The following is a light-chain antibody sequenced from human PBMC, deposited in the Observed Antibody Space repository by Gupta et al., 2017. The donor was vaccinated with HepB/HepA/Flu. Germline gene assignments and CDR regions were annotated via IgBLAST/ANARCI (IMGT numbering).Light chain of an antibody. CDR3: SSYTSSSTWV. CDR2: DVS. V-gene: IGLV2-14*03. CDR1: SSDLGDYNY. Sequence: QSVLTQPASVSGSPGQSLTLSSTGTSSDLGDYNYVSWYQQPPGKAPKLMIYDVSNRPSGVSNRFSGSKSGNTASLTISGLQAEDEADYYGSSYTSSSTWVFGGGTKLTVL. J-gene: IGLJ3*02.